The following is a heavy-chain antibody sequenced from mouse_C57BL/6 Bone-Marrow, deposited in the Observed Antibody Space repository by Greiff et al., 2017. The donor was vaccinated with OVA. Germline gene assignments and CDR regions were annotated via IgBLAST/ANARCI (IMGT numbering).Heavy chain of an antibody. Sequence: QVHVKQSGAELVRPGTSVKVSCKASGYAFTNYLIEWVKQRPGQGLEWIGVINPGSGGTNYNEKFKGKATLTADKSSSTAYMQLSSLTSEDSAVYFCARGGITPVVALDYWGEGTTLTESS. CDR3: ARGGITPVVALDY. J-gene: IGHJ2*01. V-gene: IGHV1-54*01. CDR2: INPGSGGT. CDR1: GYAFTNYL. D-gene: IGHD1-1*01.